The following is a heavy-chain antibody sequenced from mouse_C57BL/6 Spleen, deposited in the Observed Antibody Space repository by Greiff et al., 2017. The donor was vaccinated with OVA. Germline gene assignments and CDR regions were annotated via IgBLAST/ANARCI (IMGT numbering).Heavy chain of an antibody. V-gene: IGHV1-80*01. Sequence: QVQLQQSGAELVKPGASVKISCKASGYAFSSYWMNWVKQRPGKGLEWIGQIYPGDGDTNYNGKFKGKATLTADKSSSTAYMQLSSLTSEDSAVYFCARSTYYYGSSYGYFDVWGTGTTVTVSS. J-gene: IGHJ1*03. CDR3: ARSTYYYGSSYGYFDV. D-gene: IGHD1-1*01. CDR1: GYAFSSYW. CDR2: IYPGDGDT.